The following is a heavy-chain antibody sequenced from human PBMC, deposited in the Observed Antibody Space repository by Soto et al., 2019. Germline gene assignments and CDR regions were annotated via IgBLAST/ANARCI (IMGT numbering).Heavy chain of an antibody. CDR3: ARFWAKTGTLNIKYYYYYMDV. CDR2: IYYSGST. J-gene: IGHJ6*03. Sequence: PSETLSLTCTVSGGSISSYYWSWIRQPPGKGLEWIGYIYYSGSTNYNPSLKSRVTISVDTSKNQFSLKLSSVTAADTAVYYCARFWAKTGTLNIKYYYYYMDVWGKGTTVTVSS. D-gene: IGHD1-1*01. V-gene: IGHV4-59*08. CDR1: GGSISSYY.